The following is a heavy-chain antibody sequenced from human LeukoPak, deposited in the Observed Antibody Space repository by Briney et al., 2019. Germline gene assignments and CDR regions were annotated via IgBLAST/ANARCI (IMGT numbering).Heavy chain of an antibody. CDR1: GFTFSSYA. J-gene: IGHJ4*02. D-gene: IGHD5-18*01. CDR3: ARNHYSYGRVGYLDY. V-gene: IGHV3-30*04. Sequence: PGGSLRLSCAASGFTFSSYAMHWVRQAPGKGLEWVAVISYDGSNKYYADSVKGRFTISRDNSKNTLYLQMNSLRAEDTAVYYCARNHYSYGRVGYLDYWGQGTLVTVSS. CDR2: ISYDGSNK.